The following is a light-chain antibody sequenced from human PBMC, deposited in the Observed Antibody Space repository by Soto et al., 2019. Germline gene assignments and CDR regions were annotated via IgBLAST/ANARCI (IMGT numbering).Light chain of an antibody. CDR3: VTWDASLNVYV. Sequence: QSVLTQPPSASGTPGQRVTISCSGSSSNIGSNTVNWYQHLPGTAPKLLIYSNNQRPSGVPDRLSGSKSGTSASRDISGLQSVDEADYYCVTWDASLNVYVFGTGTKVTVL. CDR1: SSNIGSNT. V-gene: IGLV1-44*01. J-gene: IGLJ1*01. CDR2: SNN.